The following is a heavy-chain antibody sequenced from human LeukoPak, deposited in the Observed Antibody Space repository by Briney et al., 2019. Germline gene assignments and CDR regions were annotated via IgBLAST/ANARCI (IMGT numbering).Heavy chain of an antibody. J-gene: IGHJ4*02. CDR2: IYYSGST. CDR3: ARGIYGSGSSYLHY. Sequence: SETLSLTCTVSGGSISSGDYYWSWIRQPPGKGLEWIGYIYYSGSTYYNPSLKSRLTISIDTSKNQFSLRLSSVTAADTAVYYCARGIYGSGSSYLHYWGQGTLVTVSS. V-gene: IGHV4-30-4*01. CDR1: GGSISSGDYY. D-gene: IGHD3-10*01.